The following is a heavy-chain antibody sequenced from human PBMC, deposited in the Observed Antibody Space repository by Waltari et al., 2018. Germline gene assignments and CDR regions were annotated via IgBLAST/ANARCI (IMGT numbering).Heavy chain of an antibody. CDR2: ISGRAINT. CDR1: GFTFSSYA. Sequence: EVQVLESGGGLVQPGGSLRLSCAASGFTFSSYAMSWVRQAPGKGLEWISSISGRAINTYYAASVKGRFTISRDNSKNTRYLQMNSLRADDTAVYYCAKDRCTNGVCWDDYWGQGTLVTVSS. J-gene: IGHJ4*02. V-gene: IGHV3-23*01. D-gene: IGHD2-8*01. CDR3: AKDRCTNGVCWDDY.